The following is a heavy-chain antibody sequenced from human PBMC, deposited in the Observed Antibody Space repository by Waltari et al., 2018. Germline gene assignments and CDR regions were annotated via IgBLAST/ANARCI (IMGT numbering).Heavy chain of an antibody. Sequence: EVQLVESGGGLVQPGGSLRLSCAASGFTFSSYWMSWVRQAPGKGLEWVANIKQDGSEKYYVDSVKGRFTISRDNAKNSLYLQMNSLRAEDTAVYYCASLRLRIPVWFDPWGQGTLVTVSS. V-gene: IGHV3-7*01. CDR3: ASLRLRIPVWFDP. CDR2: IKQDGSEK. J-gene: IGHJ5*02. D-gene: IGHD5-12*01. CDR1: GFTFSSYW.